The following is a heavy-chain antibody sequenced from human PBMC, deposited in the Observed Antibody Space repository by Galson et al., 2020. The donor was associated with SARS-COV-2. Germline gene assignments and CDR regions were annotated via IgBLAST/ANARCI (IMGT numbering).Heavy chain of an antibody. CDR3: AGWYIRF. V-gene: IGHV3-48*02. D-gene: IGHD6-19*01. Sequence: GGSLRLSCAPSGFTFSTSYMSWVRQAPGKGLEWLSYIGGSSDVIKYADSVKGRFTISRDNAKNLLYLQMNSLRDEDTAVYYCAGWYIRFWGQGTLVTVSS. CDR1: GFTFSTSY. J-gene: IGHJ4*02. CDR2: IGGSSDVI.